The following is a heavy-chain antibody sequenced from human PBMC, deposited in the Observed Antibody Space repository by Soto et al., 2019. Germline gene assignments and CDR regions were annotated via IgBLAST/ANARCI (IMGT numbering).Heavy chain of an antibody. CDR2: IIPIFGTA. V-gene: IGHV1-69*12. D-gene: IGHD3-22*01. CDR3: ARGYYDSSEYYYYGMDV. CDR1: GGTFSSYA. Sequence: QVQLVQSGAEVKKPGSSVKVSCKASGGTFSSYAISWVRQAPGQGLEWMGGIIPIFGTANYAQKFQVRVTITADESTSTAYMELSSLRAEDTAVYYCARGYYDSSEYYYYGMDVWGQGTTVTVSS. J-gene: IGHJ6*02.